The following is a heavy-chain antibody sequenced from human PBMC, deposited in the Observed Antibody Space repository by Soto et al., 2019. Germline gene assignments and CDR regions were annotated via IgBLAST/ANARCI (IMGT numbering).Heavy chain of an antibody. J-gene: IGHJ4*02. CDR2: ISGSGGRT. CDR1: GFTFSSYA. V-gene: IGHV3-23*01. CDR3: ANAVVRDGYNY. Sequence: PGGSLRLSCAASGFTFSSYAMSWVRQAPGKGLEWVSAISGSGGRTYYADSVKGRFTISRDNSKNTLDLQMNSLRAEDTAVYYCANAVVRDGYNYWGQGTLVTVSS. D-gene: IGHD5-12*01.